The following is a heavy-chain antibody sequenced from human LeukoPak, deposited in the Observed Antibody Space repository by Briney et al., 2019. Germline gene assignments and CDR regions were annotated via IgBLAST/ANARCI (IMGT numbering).Heavy chain of an antibody. J-gene: IGHJ3*02. V-gene: IGHV4-34*01. D-gene: IGHD1-7*01. CDR3: ARDSGNYLDAFDI. CDR2: INHSGST. CDR1: GGSFSGYY. Sequence: SETLSLTCAVYGGSFSGYYWSWIRQPPGKGLEWIGEINHSGSTNYNPSLKSRVTISVDTSKNQFSLKLSSVTAEDTAVYYCARDSGNYLDAFDIWGQGTMVTVSS.